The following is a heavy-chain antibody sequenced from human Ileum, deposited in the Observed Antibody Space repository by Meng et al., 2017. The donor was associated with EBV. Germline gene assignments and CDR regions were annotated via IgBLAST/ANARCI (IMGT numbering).Heavy chain of an antibody. CDR3: ARDRKHYGERGWFDP. Sequence: GSGPGLGKPSGPRSLPCRCSGGSISSSNWWSWVRQPPGKGLEWIGEIYHSGSTNYNPSLKSRVTISVDKSKNQFSLKLSSVTAADTAVYYCARDRKHYGERGWFDPWGQGTLVTVSS. V-gene: IGHV4-4*02. J-gene: IGHJ5*02. CDR2: IYHSGST. CDR1: GGSISSSNW. D-gene: IGHD4-17*01.